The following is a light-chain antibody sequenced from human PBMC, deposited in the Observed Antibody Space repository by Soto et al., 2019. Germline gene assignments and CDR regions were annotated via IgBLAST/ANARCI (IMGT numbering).Light chain of an antibody. J-gene: IGKJ5*01. Sequence: EIVFTPSPGTVSLSPGESATLSCRASPSVSSSYLAWYQQKPGQAPRLLIYGAYSRATGIPNRFSGSGSGTDFTLTIRRPEAEDLAVYYCQQRNIWPSVTVGEGKRREIK. CDR2: GAY. CDR3: QQRNIWPSVT. V-gene: IGKV3D-20*02. CDR1: PSVSSSY.